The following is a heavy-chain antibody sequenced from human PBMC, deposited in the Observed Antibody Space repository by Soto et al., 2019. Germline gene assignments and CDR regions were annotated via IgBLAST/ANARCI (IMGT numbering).Heavy chain of an antibody. CDR3: ARGGGSTKVDY. V-gene: IGHV4-31*03. CDR1: GGSITSSGYY. CDR2: TSNSGST. D-gene: IGHD2-2*01. J-gene: IGHJ4*02. Sequence: QVQLQESGPGLVKPSQTLSLTCTVSGGSITSSGYYWSWIRQHPGGGLEWIGFTSNSGSTSYNPSLKSRVTISGDASSIQFSLNLKSVTAAETAFYYCARGGGSTKVDYWGQGTLVTVSP.